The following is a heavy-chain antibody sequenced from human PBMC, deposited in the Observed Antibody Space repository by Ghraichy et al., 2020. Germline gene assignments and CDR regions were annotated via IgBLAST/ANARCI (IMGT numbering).Heavy chain of an antibody. CDR3: AKVVSWRYFDL. J-gene: IGHJ2*01. V-gene: IGHV3-23*01. CDR1: GFPFSTYA. Sequence: LSLTCAASGFPFSTYAMTWVRQAPWKGLEWVSATSGGGGSTYYADSVKGRFTISRDNSKNTLYLQMNSLRAEDTAVYSCAKVVSWRYFDLWGRGTLVTVSS. CDR2: TSGGGGST. D-gene: IGHD5/OR15-5a*01.